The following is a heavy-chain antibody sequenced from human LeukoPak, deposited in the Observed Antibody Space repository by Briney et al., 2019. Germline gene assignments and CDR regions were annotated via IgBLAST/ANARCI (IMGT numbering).Heavy chain of an antibody. CDR3: ARGGYDSSEEDY. Sequence: ASVKVSCKASGYTFTSYGISWVRQAPGQGLEWMGWISAYNGNTNYAQKLQGRVTMTRNTSISTAYMELSSLRSEDTAVYYCARGGYDSSEEDYWGQGTLVTVSS. CDR1: GYTFTSYG. D-gene: IGHD3-22*01. CDR2: ISAYNGNT. J-gene: IGHJ4*02. V-gene: IGHV1-18*01.